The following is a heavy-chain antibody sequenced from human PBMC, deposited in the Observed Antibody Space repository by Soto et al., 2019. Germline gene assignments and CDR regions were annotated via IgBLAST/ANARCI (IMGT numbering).Heavy chain of an antibody. D-gene: IGHD1-26*01. CDR3: AGWRGWGGATFDY. Sequence: SETLSLTCTVSGGSISSSSYYWGWIRQPPGKGLEWIGSIYYSGSTYYNPSLKSRVTISVDTSKNQFSLKLSSVTAADTAVYYCAGWRGWGGATFDYWGQGTLVTVSS. CDR1: GGSISSSSYY. J-gene: IGHJ4*02. V-gene: IGHV4-39*01. CDR2: IYYSGST.